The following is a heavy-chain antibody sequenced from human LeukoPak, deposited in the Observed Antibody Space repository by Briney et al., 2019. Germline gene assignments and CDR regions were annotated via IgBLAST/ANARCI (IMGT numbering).Heavy chain of an antibody. J-gene: IGHJ4*02. CDR2: IWYDGSNK. D-gene: IGHD3-22*01. Sequence: GGSLRLSCAASGFTFSSYWMSWVRQAPGKGLEWVAVIWYDGSNKYYADSVKGRFTISRDNSKNTLYLQMNSLRAEDTAVYYCARDAYYDSIWGQGTLVTVSS. CDR1: GFTFSSYW. V-gene: IGHV3-33*08. CDR3: ARDAYYDSI.